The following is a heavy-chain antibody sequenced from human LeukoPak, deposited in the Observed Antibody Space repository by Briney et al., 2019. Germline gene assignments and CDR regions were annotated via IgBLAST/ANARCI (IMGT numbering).Heavy chain of an antibody. CDR3: ARDKGPYWYFDL. Sequence: KSSETLSLTCTVSGASISSFYWNWIRQPPGKGLEWIGNIYYSGSTDYNPSLKSRVTISVDTSKNHLSLRLSSVTAADTAVYYCARDKGPYWYFDLWGRGILVTVSS. V-gene: IGHV4-59*01. CDR2: IYYSGST. CDR1: GASISSFY. J-gene: IGHJ2*01.